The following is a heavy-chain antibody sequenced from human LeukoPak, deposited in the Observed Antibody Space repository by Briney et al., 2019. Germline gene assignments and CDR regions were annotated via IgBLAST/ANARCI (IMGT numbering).Heavy chain of an antibody. V-gene: IGHV1-2*02. CDR2: LNPNTGGI. D-gene: IGHD3-22*01. Sequence: GASVKVSCKASGYTFTGYYMHWVRQAPGQGLEWMGWLNPNTGGINYAQKFQGRVTMTRDTSISTAYMELSGLRSDDTAMYYCARDPSNTYYYDPWGQGILVTVSS. CDR1: GYTFTGYY. CDR3: ARDPSNTYYYDP. J-gene: IGHJ4*02.